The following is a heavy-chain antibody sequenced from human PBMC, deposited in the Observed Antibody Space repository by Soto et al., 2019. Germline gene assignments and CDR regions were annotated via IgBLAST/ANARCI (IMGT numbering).Heavy chain of an antibody. CDR2: ISGSGGSI. J-gene: IGHJ4*02. Sequence: DVQLLESGGDLVQPGESLRLSCVASGFTFSSYAMNWVRQAPGMGLEWVSTISGSGGSIYYADSVKGRFAISRDNSKNTLFLQMSSLRVEDTAIYYCVNGISYGDDFLDYWGQGTLVT. CDR3: VNGISYGDDFLDY. V-gene: IGHV3-23*01. D-gene: IGHD5-18*01. CDR1: GFTFSSYA.